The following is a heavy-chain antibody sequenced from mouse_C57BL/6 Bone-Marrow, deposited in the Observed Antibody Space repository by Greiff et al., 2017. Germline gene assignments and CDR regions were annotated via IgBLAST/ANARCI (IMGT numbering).Heavy chain of an antibody. D-gene: IGHD3-1*01. J-gene: IGHJ4*01. V-gene: IGHV1-62-2*01. CDR3: ARHKERRATVVGAMDY. Sequence: QVQLKESGAELVKPGASVKLSCKASGYTFTEYTIHWVKQRPGQGLEWIGWFYPGSGSIKYNDKFKAKATFTAAKSSSTVFMELSSLTSEDSAVCFEARHKERRATVVGAMDYWGQGTPVTVSA. CDR2: FYPGSGSI. CDR1: GYTFTEYT.